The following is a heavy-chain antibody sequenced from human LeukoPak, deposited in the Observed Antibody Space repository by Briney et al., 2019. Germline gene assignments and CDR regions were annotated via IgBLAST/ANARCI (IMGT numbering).Heavy chain of an antibody. J-gene: IGHJ4*02. CDR3: AREEYYYDSSGYNSRPYYFDY. CDR1: GFTVSSNY. D-gene: IGHD3-22*01. V-gene: IGHV3-66*01. CDR2: IYSGGST. Sequence: GGSLRLSCAASGFTVSSNYMSWVRQAPGKGLEWVSVIYSGGSTYYADSVKGRFTISRDNSKNTLYLQMNSLRAEDTAVYYCAREEYYYDSSGYNSRPYYFDYWGQGTLVTVSS.